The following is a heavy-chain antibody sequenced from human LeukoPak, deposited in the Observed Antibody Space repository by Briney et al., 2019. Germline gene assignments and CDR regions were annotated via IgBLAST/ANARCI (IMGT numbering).Heavy chain of an antibody. Sequence: PGGSLRLSCAASGFTFSSYWMSWVRQAPGKGLEWVANIKQDGSEKYYVDSVKGRFTISRDNAKNSLYLQMNSLRAEDTAVYYCARVLGLLYYYYGMDVWGQGTMVTVSS. V-gene: IGHV3-7*01. CDR3: ARVLGLLYYYYGMDV. CDR2: IKQDGSEK. CDR1: GFTFSSYW. D-gene: IGHD3-16*01. J-gene: IGHJ6*02.